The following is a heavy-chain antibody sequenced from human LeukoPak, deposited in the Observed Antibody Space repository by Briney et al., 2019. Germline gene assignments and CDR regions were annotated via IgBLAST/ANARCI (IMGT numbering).Heavy chain of an antibody. CDR2: ISWDGGST. CDR3: AKATRYSDYYMDV. J-gene: IGHJ6*03. CDR1: EFTFSLYA. Sequence: GGSLRLSCAAPEFTFSLYAMNWVRQAPGKGLEWVSLISWDGGSTYYADSVKGRFTISRDNSKNSLYLQMNSLRTEDTALYYCAKATRYSDYYMDVWGKGTTVTVSS. D-gene: IGHD2-15*01. V-gene: IGHV3-43*02.